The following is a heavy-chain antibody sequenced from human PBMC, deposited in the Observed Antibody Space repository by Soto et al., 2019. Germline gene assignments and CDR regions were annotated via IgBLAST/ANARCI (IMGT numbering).Heavy chain of an antibody. V-gene: IGHV1-69*13. Sequence: ASVKVSCKVSGGTFSSYAISWVRQAPGQGLEWMGGIIPIFGTANYAQKFQGRVTITADESTSTAYMELSSLRSEDTAVYYCARDKVRIPGPYYYGMDVWGQGTTVTVSS. CDR2: IIPIFGTA. J-gene: IGHJ6*02. CDR1: GGTFSSYA. D-gene: IGHD3-10*01. CDR3: ARDKVRIPGPYYYGMDV.